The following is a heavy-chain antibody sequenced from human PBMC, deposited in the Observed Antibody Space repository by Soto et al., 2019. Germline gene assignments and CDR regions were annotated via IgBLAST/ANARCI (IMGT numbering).Heavy chain of an antibody. J-gene: IGHJ5*02. CDR2: IIPSFDAA. V-gene: IGHV1-69*01. Sequence: QVQLVQSGAEVKKPGSSVKVSCKASGGTFSNFGISWVRQAPGQGLEWMGGIIPSFDAAIYAQKFQGRVIITADGSTRTAYMDLISLRSEDTAVYYCARDESDDYVWGSYRPWGQGTPVTVSS. CDR3: ARDESDDYVWGSYRP. CDR1: GGTFSNFG. D-gene: IGHD3-16*02.